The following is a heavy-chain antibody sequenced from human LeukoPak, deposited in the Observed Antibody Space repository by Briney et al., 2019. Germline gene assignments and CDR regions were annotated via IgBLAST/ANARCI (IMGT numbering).Heavy chain of an antibody. V-gene: IGHV3-23*01. Sequence: GGSLRLSCAASGFTFSSYAMSWVRQAPGKGLEGVSAISGSGGSTYYADSVKGRFTISRDNSKNTLYLQMNSLRAEDTAVYYCAKDRFGGGIAAAGREDYWGQGTLVTVSS. J-gene: IGHJ4*02. CDR1: GFTFSSYA. CDR3: AKDRFGGGIAAAGREDY. D-gene: IGHD6-13*01. CDR2: ISGSGGST.